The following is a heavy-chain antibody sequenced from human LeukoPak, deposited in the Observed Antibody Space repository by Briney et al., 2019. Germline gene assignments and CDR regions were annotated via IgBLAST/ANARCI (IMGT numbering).Heavy chain of an antibody. J-gene: IGHJ6*03. Sequence: GGSLRLSCAASGFTFDDYGMSWVRQAPGKGLEWVSGINWNGGSTGYADSVKGRFTISRDNAKNSLYLQMNSLRAEDTTFYYSARVYPPISQYSYYMDVWGKGTTVTV. CDR3: ARVYPPISQYSYYMDV. CDR2: INWNGGST. CDR1: GFTFDDYG. D-gene: IGHD5-24*01. V-gene: IGHV3-20*04.